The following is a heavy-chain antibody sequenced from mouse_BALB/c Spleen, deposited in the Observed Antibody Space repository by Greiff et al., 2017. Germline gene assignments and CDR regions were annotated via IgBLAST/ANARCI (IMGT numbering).Heavy chain of an antibody. D-gene: IGHD2-1*01. V-gene: IGHV3-6*02. CDR2: ISYDGSN. CDR3: AREGGNYGNYEEVVYFDY. J-gene: IGHJ2*01. Sequence: VQLKESGPGLVKPSQSLSLTCSVTGYSITSGYYWNWIRQFPGNKLEWMGYISYDGSNNYNPSLKNRISITRDTSKNQFFLKLNSVTTEDTATYYCAREGGNYGNYEEVVYFDYWGQGTTLTVSS. CDR1: GYSITSGYY.